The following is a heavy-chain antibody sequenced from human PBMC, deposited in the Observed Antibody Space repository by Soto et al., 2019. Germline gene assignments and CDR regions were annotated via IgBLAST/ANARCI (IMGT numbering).Heavy chain of an antibody. V-gene: IGHV1-46*01. CDR1: GYTFTSYY. CDR2: INPSGGST. J-gene: IGHJ3*02. D-gene: IGHD3-22*01. Sequence: GASVKVSCKASGYTFTSYYMHWVRQAPGQGLEWMGIINPSGGSTSYAQKFQGRVTMTRDTSTSTVYMELSSLRSEDTAVYYCARDRYYDSSGYYSDAFDIWGKGKMVTVPS. CDR3: ARDRYYDSSGYYSDAFDI.